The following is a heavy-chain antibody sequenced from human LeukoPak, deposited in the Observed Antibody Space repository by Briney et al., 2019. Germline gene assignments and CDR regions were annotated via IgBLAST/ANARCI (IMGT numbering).Heavy chain of an antibody. V-gene: IGHV3-23*01. CDR1: GFMFSDYA. Sequence: GGSLRLSCAASGFMFSDYAMSWVRQAPGKGLEWVSSISGSGGSIYDADFVKGRFTISRDNSKNTLYLQMNSLRAEDTAVYYCAKTKAFTSGFPLDLWGQGILVTVSS. CDR3: AKTKAFTSGFPLDL. D-gene: IGHD3-22*01. CDR2: ISGSGGSI. J-gene: IGHJ5*02.